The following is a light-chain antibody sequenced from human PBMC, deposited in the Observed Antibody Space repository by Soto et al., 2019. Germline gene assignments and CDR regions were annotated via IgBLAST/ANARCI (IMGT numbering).Light chain of an antibody. CDR1: QSISNW. Sequence: DIQMTQSPSTLSASVGDRVTITCRASQSISNWLAWYQQKPGKAPKPLIYKASSLESGVPSRFSGSGSGTEFTLDISSLQPDDLATYYCQQHNGVAFGQGTKVEIK. CDR3: QQHNGVA. CDR2: KAS. V-gene: IGKV1-5*03. J-gene: IGKJ1*01.